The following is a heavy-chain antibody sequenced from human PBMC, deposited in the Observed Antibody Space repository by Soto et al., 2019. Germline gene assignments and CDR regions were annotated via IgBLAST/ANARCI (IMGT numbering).Heavy chain of an antibody. CDR3: ARGSGYYYWDDY. J-gene: IGHJ4*02. CDR2: ISPYTGNT. D-gene: IGHD3-22*01. V-gene: IGHV1-18*01. CDR1: GYIFVNYG. Sequence: GASVKVSCKASGYIFVNYGIAWVRQAPGQGLEWMGWISPYTGNTHSATKVQGRLTMTTDTSTSTAYMELSSLRSEDTAVYYCARGSGYYYWDDYWGQGTLVTVSS.